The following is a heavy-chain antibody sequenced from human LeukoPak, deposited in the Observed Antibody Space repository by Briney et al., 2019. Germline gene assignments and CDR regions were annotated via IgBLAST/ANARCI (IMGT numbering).Heavy chain of an antibody. V-gene: IGHV3-33*01. CDR2: IWYDGSNK. CDR3: ARALQLLVPNFDY. Sequence: GGSLRLSCAASGFTFSSYGMHWVRQAPGKGLEWVAVIWYDGSNKYYADSVKGRFTISRDNSKNTLYLQMNSLRAEDTAVYYCARALQLLVPNFDYWGQGTLVTVSS. D-gene: IGHD2-2*01. J-gene: IGHJ4*02. CDR1: GFTFSSYG.